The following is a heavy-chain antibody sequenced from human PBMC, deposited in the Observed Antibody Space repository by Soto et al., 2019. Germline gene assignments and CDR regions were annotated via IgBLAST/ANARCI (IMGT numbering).Heavy chain of an antibody. D-gene: IGHD6-19*01. CDR3: ARVYFTGYSSGWFDY. CDR2: IIPIFGTA. Sequence: SVKVSCKASGCTFSSYAISWVRQAPGQGLEWMGGIIPIFGTANYAQKFQGRVTITADESTSTAYMELSSLRSEDTAVYYCARVYFTGYSSGWFDYWGQGTLVTVSS. V-gene: IGHV1-69*13. J-gene: IGHJ5*01. CDR1: GCTFSSYA.